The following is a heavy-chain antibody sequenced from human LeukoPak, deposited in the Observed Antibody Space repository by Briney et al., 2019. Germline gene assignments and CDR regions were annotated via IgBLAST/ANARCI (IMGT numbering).Heavy chain of an antibody. CDR3: ARGDFVGTTGSAFYYYGMDV. CDR2: IIPIFGTA. V-gene: IGHV1-69*13. Sequence: SVKVSCKASGGTFSSYAISWVRQAPGQGLEWMGGIIPIFGTANYAQKFQGRVTITADESTSTAYMELSSLRSEDTAVYYCARGDFVGTTGSAFYYYGMDVWGQGTTVTVSS. J-gene: IGHJ6*02. D-gene: IGHD1-7*01. CDR1: GGTFSSYA.